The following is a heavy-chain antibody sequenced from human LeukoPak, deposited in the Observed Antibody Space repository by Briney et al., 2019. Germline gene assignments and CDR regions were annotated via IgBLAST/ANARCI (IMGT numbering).Heavy chain of an antibody. CDR1: GFTFSSYS. D-gene: IGHD4-17*01. V-gene: IGHV3-21*01. Sequence: GGSLRLSCAASGFTFSSYSMNWVRQAPGKGLEWVSSISSSSSYIYYADSVKGRFTISRDNAKNSLYLQMNSLRAEDTAVYYCARDRTVTTSNWFDRWGQGTLVTVSS. CDR2: ISSSSSYI. CDR3: ARDRTVTTSNWFDR. J-gene: IGHJ5*02.